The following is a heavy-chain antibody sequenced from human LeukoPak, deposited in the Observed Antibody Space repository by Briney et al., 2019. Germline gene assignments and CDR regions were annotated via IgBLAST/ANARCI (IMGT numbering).Heavy chain of an antibody. CDR2: IYYSGST. CDR1: GGSISSSSYY. V-gene: IGHV4-39*07. D-gene: IGHD1-14*01. J-gene: IGHJ4*02. Sequence: SETLSLTCTVSGGSISSSSYYWGWIRQPPGKGLEWIGSIYYSGSTNYNPSLKSRVTMSVDTSKNQFSLKLSSVTAVDTAVYYCASLTGDYWGQGTLVTVSS. CDR3: ASLTGDY.